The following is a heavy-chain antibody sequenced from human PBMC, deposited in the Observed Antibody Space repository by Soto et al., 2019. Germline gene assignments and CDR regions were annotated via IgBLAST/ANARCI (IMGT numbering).Heavy chain of an antibody. V-gene: IGHV4-31*03. J-gene: IGHJ5*02. CDR3: AREYCSSTSCQWRGHWFDP. CDR2: IYYSGST. Sequence: QVQLQESGPGLVKPSQTLSLTCTVSGGSISSGGYYWSWIRQHPGKGLEWIGYIYYSGSTYYNPSLKSRVTISVDTSKNQFSLKLSSVTAANTAVYYCAREYCSSTSCQWRGHWFDPWGQGTLVTVSS. D-gene: IGHD2-2*01. CDR1: GGSISSGGYY.